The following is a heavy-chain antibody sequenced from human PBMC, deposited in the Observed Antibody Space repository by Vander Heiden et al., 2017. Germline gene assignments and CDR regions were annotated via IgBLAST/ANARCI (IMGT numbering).Heavy chain of an antibody. Sequence: QVQLVESGGGVVQPGRSLRLSCAASGFTFSSYGMHWVRQAPGKGLEWVAVISYDGSNKYYADSVKGRFTISRDNSKNTLYLQMNSLRAEDTAVYYCAKGRDWSLYHLGDWGQGTLVTVSS. V-gene: IGHV3-30*18. D-gene: IGHD2-2*02. CDR1: GFTFSSYG. J-gene: IGHJ4*02. CDR3: AKGRDWSLYHLGD. CDR2: ISYDGSNK.